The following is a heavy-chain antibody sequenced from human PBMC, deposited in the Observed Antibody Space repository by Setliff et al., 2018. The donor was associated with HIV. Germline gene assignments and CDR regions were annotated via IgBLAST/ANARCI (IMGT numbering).Heavy chain of an antibody. CDR3: ARVSYYDKKGISFYYYYMDV. Sequence: LSLTCAVYGGSFSGYYWAWIRQPAGKGLEWIGRIYSSGSTNYNPSLKSRVTMSLDTSKNQFSLKLSSVTAADTAMYYCARVSYYDKKGISFYYYYMDVWGKGTTVTVSS. CDR1: GGSFSGYY. CDR2: IYSSGST. V-gene: IGHV4-59*10. J-gene: IGHJ6*03. D-gene: IGHD3-22*01.